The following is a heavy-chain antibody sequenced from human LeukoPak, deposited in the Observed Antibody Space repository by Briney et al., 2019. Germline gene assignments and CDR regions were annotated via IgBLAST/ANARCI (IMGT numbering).Heavy chain of an antibody. CDR2: IRSNSDGGTI. J-gene: IGHJ5*02. CDR1: GFTFSNAW. V-gene: IGHV3-15*07. D-gene: IGHD3-3*01. CDR3: ATDFYNTT. Sequence: GGSLRLSCATSGFTFSNAWMNWVRQAPGKGLEWVGRIRSNSDGGTIDYAAPVKGRFALSRDDSKNTLYLQMNSLQTEDTAVYYCATDFYNTTWGQGTLVTVSS.